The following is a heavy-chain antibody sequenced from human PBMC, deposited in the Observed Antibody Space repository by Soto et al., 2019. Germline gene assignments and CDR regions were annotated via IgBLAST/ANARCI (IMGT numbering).Heavy chain of an antibody. V-gene: IGHV4-30-4*01. CDR1: GGSITSGKYY. CDR2: IYFTGET. Sequence: QVQLQESGPGLMKPSHTLSLTCSVSGGSITSGKYYWSWLRQAPGKGLEWIGYIYFTGETYYNPSLKSRLMISRDTSKNQFFLILRSVTVADTAVYYCARRDVGGTYPNGFDPWGQGALVTVSA. D-gene: IGHD1-1*01. CDR3: ARRDVGGTYPNGFDP. J-gene: IGHJ5*02.